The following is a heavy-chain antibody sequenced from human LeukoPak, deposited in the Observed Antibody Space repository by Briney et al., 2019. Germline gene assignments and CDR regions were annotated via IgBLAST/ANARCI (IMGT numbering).Heavy chain of an antibody. V-gene: IGHV1-2*02. D-gene: IGHD5-18*01. CDR3: ARTAGRGYSYGSLSA. CDR1: GYTFTGYY. CDR2: INPNSGGT. J-gene: IGHJ4*02. Sequence: ASVKVSCKASGYTFTGYYMHWVRQAPGQGLEWMGWINPNSGGTNYAQKFQGRVTMTRDTSISTAYMELSRLRSDDTAVYYCARTAGRGYSYGSLSARGQGTLVTVSS.